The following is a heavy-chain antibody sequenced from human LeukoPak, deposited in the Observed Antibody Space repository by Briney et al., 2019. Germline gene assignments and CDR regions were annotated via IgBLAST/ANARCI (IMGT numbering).Heavy chain of an antibody. Sequence: SETLSLACSVAGGSISSPYWSWIRQPPGKGLEWLGYIYYSGSTNYNPSLKSRVTISVDTSKNQFSLKLSSVTAADTAVYYCARGGTTVTPGLLWFDRWGQGTLVTVSS. J-gene: IGHJ5*02. V-gene: IGHV4-59*11. CDR1: GGSISSPY. CDR2: IYYSGST. CDR3: ARGGTTVTPGLLWFDR. D-gene: IGHD4-17*01.